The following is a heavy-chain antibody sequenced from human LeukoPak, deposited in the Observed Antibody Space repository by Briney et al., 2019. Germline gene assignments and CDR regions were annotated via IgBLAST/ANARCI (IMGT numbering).Heavy chain of an antibody. Sequence: GGSLRLSCAASGFTFSSYWMNWARQAPGKGLEWVASINHNGNVNYYVDSVKGRFTISRDNAKNSLYLQMSNLRAEDTAVYFCARDHYYDSRGKCDYWGQGTLVTVSS. CDR1: GFTFSSYW. V-gene: IGHV3-7*03. D-gene: IGHD3-22*01. CDR3: ARDHYYDSRGKCDY. J-gene: IGHJ4*02. CDR2: INHNGNVN.